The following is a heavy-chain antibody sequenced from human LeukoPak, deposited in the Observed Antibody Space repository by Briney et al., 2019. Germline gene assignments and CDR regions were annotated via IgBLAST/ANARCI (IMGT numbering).Heavy chain of an antibody. Sequence: SETLSLTCTVSGASISSGSYYWNWIRQPAGKGLEWIGRIFASGSTNYNPSLKSRVTISVDTSKNQFSLKLSSVTAADTAVYYCARGRSMVRGVIRNNWFDPWGQGTLVTVSS. J-gene: IGHJ5*02. D-gene: IGHD3-10*01. CDR2: IFASGST. CDR3: ARGRSMVRGVIRNNWFDP. V-gene: IGHV4-61*02. CDR1: GASISSGSYY.